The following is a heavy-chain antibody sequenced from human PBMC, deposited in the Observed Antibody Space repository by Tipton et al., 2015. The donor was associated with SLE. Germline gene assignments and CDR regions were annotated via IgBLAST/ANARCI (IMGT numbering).Heavy chain of an antibody. CDR1: GDSIRSDIYY. Sequence: LRLSCAISGDSIRSDIYYWAWIRQPPGKGLEWIGSVYYSGSTYYNPSLKSRVTISVDTSKNQFSLKLSSVTAADTAVYYCASHVGDGYMGYYYGMDVWGQGTTVTVSS. CDR3: ASHVGDGYMGYYYGMDV. J-gene: IGHJ6*02. CDR2: VYYSGST. V-gene: IGHV4-39*07. D-gene: IGHD5-24*01.